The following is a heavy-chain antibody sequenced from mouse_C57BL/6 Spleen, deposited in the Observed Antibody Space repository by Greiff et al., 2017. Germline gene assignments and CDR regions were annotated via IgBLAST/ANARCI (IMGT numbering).Heavy chain of an antibody. V-gene: IGHV1-61*01. D-gene: IGHD4-1*01. J-gene: IGHJ4*01. CDR2: IYPSDSET. CDR3: ARSLTGPYAMDY. Sequence: VQLQQPGAELVRPGSSVKLSCKASGYTFTSYWMDWVKQRPGQGLDWIGNIYPSDSETHYNQKFKDKATLTVDKSSSTAYMQLSSLTSEDSAVYYCARSLTGPYAMDYWGQGTSVTVSS. CDR1: GYTFTSYW.